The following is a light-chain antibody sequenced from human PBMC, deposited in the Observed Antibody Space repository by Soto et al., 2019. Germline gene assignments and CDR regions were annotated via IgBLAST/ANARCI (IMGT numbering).Light chain of an antibody. CDR2: SAS. J-gene: IGKJ2*01. Sequence: EIVVTQSPGTLSLSPGERATLSCRASQSVSSTYLAWYQQKPGQAPRLLIYSASSRATGIPDRFSGSGSGTDFTLTISRLEPEDFAVYYGQQYGSSPYTFGQGTNLEIK. CDR1: QSVSSTY. CDR3: QQYGSSPYT. V-gene: IGKV3-20*01.